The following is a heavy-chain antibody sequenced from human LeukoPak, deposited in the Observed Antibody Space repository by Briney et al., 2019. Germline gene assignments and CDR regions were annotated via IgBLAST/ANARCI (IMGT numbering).Heavy chain of an antibody. V-gene: IGHV3-30*18. J-gene: IGHJ6*02. CDR2: ISHDGSNK. CDR3: AKDAGPTLVPGQGRYDMDV. D-gene: IGHD3-10*01. Sequence: PGGSLRLSCAASGFTFSSYGMHWVRQAPGKGPEWVAVISHDGSNKYCADSVKGRFTISRDNSKNTLYLQMNSLRAEDTAVYYCAKDAGPTLVPGQGRYDMDVWGQGTTVTVSS. CDR1: GFTFSSYG.